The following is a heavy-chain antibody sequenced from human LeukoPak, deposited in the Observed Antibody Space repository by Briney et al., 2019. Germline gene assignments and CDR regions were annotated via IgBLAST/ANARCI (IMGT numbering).Heavy chain of an antibody. V-gene: IGHV3-7*01. CDR1: GFTFSTYW. CDR3: ATRRGEN. CDR2: IKEVDSDT. J-gene: IGHJ4*02. Sequence: PGGSLRLSCAASGFTFSTYWMSWVRQAPGKGLGWVALIKEVDSDTYYMDSVRGRFTIFRDNADNSLYLQMNSLRGDDTAVYYCATRRGENWGQGTLVTVSS.